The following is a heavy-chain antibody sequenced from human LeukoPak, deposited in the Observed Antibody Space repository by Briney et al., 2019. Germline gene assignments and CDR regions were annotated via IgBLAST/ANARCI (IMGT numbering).Heavy chain of an antibody. J-gene: IGHJ6*02. CDR1: GGTFSSYA. Sequence: SVKVSCKASGGTFSSYAISWVRQAPGQGLEWMGGIIPIFGTANYAQKFQGRVTVTADESTSTAYMELSSLRSEDTAVYYCARGRYSSSINSMDVWGQGTTVTVSS. CDR3: ARGRYSSSINSMDV. V-gene: IGHV1-69*13. CDR2: IIPIFGTA. D-gene: IGHD6-6*01.